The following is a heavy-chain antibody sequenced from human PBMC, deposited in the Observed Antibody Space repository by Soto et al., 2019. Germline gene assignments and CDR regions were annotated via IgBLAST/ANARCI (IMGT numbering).Heavy chain of an antibody. CDR2: IYYSGST. V-gene: IGHV4-59*08. CDR3: ARHEDDIVTGPPVDP. J-gene: IGHJ5*02. D-gene: IGHD3-9*01. Sequence: SETMPLPCTVVAGAISSHYCSWILQPPGKGLEWIGYIYYSGSTNYNPSLKSRVTISVDTSKNQFSLKLSSVTAADTAVYYCARHEDDIVTGPPVDPWGQGTLVTVSS. CDR1: AGAISSHY.